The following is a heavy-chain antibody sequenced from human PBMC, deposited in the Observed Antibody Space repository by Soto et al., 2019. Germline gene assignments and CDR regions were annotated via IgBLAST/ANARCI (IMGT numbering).Heavy chain of an antibody. CDR2: IDPSDSYT. D-gene: IGHD6-6*01. V-gene: IGHV5-10-1*01. CDR3: ARQLFDLDRGYYYGMDV. J-gene: IGHJ6*02. Sequence: GESLKISCKGSGYSFTSYWISWVRQMPGKGLEWMGRIDPSDSYTNYSPSFQGHVTISADKSISTAYLQWSSLKASDTAMYYCARQLFDLDRGYYYGMDVWGQGTTVTVSS. CDR1: GYSFTSYW.